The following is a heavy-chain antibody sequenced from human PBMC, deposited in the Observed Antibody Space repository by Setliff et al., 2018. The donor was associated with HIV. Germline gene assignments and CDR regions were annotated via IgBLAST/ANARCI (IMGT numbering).Heavy chain of an antibody. CDR2: LYNSGST. V-gene: IGHV4-59*08. Sequence: PSETLSLTCAVSGGSITNFYWSWIRQPPGKGLEWIGYLYNSGSTKYNPSLKSRVTISIDMSKTQLSLNLNSVTAADTALYYCALWGYSNAGGFDYYMDVWGKGTTVTVSS. CDR1: GGSITNFY. J-gene: IGHJ6*03. CDR3: ALWGYSNAGGFDYYMDV. D-gene: IGHD5-12*01.